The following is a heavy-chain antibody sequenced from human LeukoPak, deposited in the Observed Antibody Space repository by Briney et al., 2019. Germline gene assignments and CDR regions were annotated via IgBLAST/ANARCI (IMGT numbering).Heavy chain of an antibody. D-gene: IGHD3-10*02. CDR3: AQLGITMIGGV. J-gene: IGHJ6*04. CDR1: GFTFSRYE. Sequence: GGALRVSCAACGFTFSRYEMNWVRPGPGEGGGWVSYISSSGTTIYYVDSVKGRFTISRDNAKNSLYLQMNSLRAEDTAVYYCAQLGITMIGGVWGKGTTVTISS. CDR2: ISSSGTTI. V-gene: IGHV3-48*03.